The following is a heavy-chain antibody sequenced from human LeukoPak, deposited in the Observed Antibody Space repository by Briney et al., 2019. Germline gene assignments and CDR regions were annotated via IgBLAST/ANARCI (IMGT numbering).Heavy chain of an antibody. D-gene: IGHD6-19*01. J-gene: IGHJ6*03. V-gene: IGHV4-34*01. CDR2: ITDSGST. CDR1: GFTFSSYA. CDR3: ARHSRIAVASSSTAPYYYYYMDV. Sequence: GSLRLSCAASGFTFSSYAMSWIRQPPWKGLEWIGEITDSGSTNYNPSLKSRVTISVDTSKNQFSLKLSSVTAADTAVYYCARHSRIAVASSSTAPYYYYYMDVWGKGTTVTISS.